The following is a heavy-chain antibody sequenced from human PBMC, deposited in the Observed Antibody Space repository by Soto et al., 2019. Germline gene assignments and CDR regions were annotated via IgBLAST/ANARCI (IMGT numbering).Heavy chain of an antibody. CDR1: GGSFGGYA. V-gene: IGHV4-34*01. CDR2: INHSGST. CDR3: ARLQYTVVTPIDM. Sequence: SMNLYLTCAVYGGSFGGYAWWWIRQPPGKGLEWIGEINHSGSTNYNPSLKSRVTISVDTSKNQFSLKLSSVTAADTAVYYCARLQYTVVTPIDMWGQGTMVT. D-gene: IGHD2-21*02. J-gene: IGHJ3*02.